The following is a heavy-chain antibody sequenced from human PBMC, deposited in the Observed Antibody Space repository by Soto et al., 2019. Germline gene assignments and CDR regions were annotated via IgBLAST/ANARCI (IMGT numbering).Heavy chain of an antibody. D-gene: IGHD4-17*01. CDR2: ITASGGRT. V-gene: IGHV3-23*01. CDR3: AKDPRYGDYVRWFDS. Sequence: EVHLLESGGGLVQRGGSLRLSCTASGFTVSSYAMTWVRQAPGRGLEGVSGITASGGRTYYADSVKGRFTISRDNSKSTLYLQMNSLRAEDTAVYYCAKDPRYGDYVRWFDSCRQGTLVTVSS. J-gene: IGHJ5*01. CDR1: GFTVSSYA.